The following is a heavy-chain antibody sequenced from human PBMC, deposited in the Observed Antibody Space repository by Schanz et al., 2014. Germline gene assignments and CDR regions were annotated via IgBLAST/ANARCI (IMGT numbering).Heavy chain of an antibody. D-gene: IGHD2-2*01. J-gene: IGHJ3*01. Sequence: QVLLVQSRAEVKKPGASVKVSCKASGYRFIGYYVHWVRQAPGQGLEWMGLINPIDGSTTYVWGFHGRLTMTRDTSTTTVYMDLSTLRSEDTAVYYCARGSCTASGCYDAFDLWGQGTLVAVSS. CDR2: INPIDGST. CDR1: GYRFIGYY. CDR3: ARGSCTASGCYDAFDL. V-gene: IGHV1-46*01.